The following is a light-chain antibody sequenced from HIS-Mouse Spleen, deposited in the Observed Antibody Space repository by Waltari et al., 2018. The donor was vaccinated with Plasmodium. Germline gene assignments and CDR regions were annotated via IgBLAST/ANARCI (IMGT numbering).Light chain of an antibody. CDR3: SSYTSSSTYVV. Sequence: QSALTQPASVSGSPGQSITISCTGTSSDVGGYNYVSWYQQHPGKAPKLMSYEVSNRPSGFSNRFSGSKSGNTASLTISGLQAEDEADYYCSSYTSSSTYVVFGGGTKLTVL. J-gene: IGLJ2*01. V-gene: IGLV2-14*01. CDR1: SSDVGGYNY. CDR2: EVS.